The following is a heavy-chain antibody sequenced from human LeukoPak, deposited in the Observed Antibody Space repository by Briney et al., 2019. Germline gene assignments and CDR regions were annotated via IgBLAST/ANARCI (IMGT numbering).Heavy chain of an antibody. Sequence: GGSLRLSCAASGFTFDDYAMHWVRQAPGKGLEWVSPISGDGGSTYYADSVKGRFTISRDNSKNSLYLQMNSLRTEDTALYYCAKDSGSPSRMWAAAGTSEYFQHWGQGTLVTVSS. J-gene: IGHJ1*01. CDR3: AKDSGSPSRMWAAAGTSEYFQH. CDR1: GFTFDDYA. D-gene: IGHD6-13*01. CDR2: ISGDGGST. V-gene: IGHV3-43*02.